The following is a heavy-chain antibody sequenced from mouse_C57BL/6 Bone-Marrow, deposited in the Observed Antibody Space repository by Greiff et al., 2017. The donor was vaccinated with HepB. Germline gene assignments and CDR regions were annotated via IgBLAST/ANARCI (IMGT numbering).Heavy chain of an antibody. D-gene: IGHD1-1*01. CDR2: IDPSDSYT. Sequence: QVQLQQPGAELVKPGASVKLSCKASGYTFTSYWMQWVKQRPGQGLEWIGEIDPSDSYTNYNQKFKGKATLTVDNSSSTAYMQLSSLTSEDSAVYYCARGFTTVNYWGQGTTLTVSS. J-gene: IGHJ2*01. CDR1: GYTFTSYW. CDR3: ARGFTTVNY. V-gene: IGHV1-50*01.